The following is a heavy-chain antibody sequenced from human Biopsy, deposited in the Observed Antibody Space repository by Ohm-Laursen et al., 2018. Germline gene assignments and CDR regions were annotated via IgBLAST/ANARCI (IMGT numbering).Heavy chain of an antibody. Sequence: GSSVKVSCKASGGAFTNYAINWVRQAPGHGLGWMGGIITVSETAGYAERFQGRVTITEDVTTTTAYMDLGGLRSEDPAVYYCVAYPSSGFFENNDDFAMDVWGQGTTATVSS. D-gene: IGHD6-19*01. V-gene: IGHV1-69*01. J-gene: IGHJ6*02. CDR1: GGAFTNYA. CDR2: IITVSETA. CDR3: VAYPSSGFFENNDDFAMDV.